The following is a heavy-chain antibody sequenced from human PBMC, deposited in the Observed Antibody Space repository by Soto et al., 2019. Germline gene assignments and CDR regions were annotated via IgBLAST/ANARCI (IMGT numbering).Heavy chain of an antibody. CDR3: ANRLYYDSSGYPGDYYGMDV. Sequence: GGSLRLSCAASGFTFSSYGMHWVRQAPGKGLEWVAVISYDGSNKYYADSVKGRFTISRDNSKNTLYLQMNSLRAEDTAVYYCANRLYYDSSGYPGDYYGMDVWGQGTTVTVSS. V-gene: IGHV3-30*18. D-gene: IGHD3-22*01. CDR2: ISYDGSNK. CDR1: GFTFSSYG. J-gene: IGHJ6*02.